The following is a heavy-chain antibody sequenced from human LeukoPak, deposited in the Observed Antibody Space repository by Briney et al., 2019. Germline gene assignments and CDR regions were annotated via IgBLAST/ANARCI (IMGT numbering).Heavy chain of an antibody. J-gene: IGHJ6*03. CDR1: GFSLSTSGMR. CDR3: AREPTGYYYRDV. Sequence: SGPALVKPTQTLTLTCTSSGFSLSTSGMRVSWIRQPPGKALEWLARIDWDDDKFYSTFLKTRLTISKDPSKTQVVLTMTNMDPVDTATYYCAREPTGYYYRDVWGKGTTVTVSS. CDR2: IDWDDDK. D-gene: IGHD1-14*01. V-gene: IGHV2-70*04.